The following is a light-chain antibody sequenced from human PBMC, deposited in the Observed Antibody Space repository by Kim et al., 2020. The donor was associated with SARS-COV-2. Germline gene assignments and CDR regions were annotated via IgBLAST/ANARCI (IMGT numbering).Light chain of an antibody. J-gene: IGKJ5*01. V-gene: IGKV3-11*01. Sequence: ATLSLSPGERATLSCRASQSVSSYFAWYQQKPGQAPRLLIYDASKRAIGIPARFSGSGSGTDFTLTTSRLEPEDSAVYFCQQRSSFGQGTRLEIK. CDR2: DAS. CDR1: QSVSSY. CDR3: QQRSS.